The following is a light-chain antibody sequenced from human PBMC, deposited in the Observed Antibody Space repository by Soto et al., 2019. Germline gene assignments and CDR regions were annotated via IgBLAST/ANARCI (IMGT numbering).Light chain of an antibody. CDR1: QGIGRY. CDR2: DAS. CDR3: QQRSNWPLT. J-gene: IGKJ3*01. V-gene: IGKV3-11*01. Sequence: EIVLTQSPGTLSLSPGESATLSFRASQGIGRYLAWFHLKPGQAPRILIYDASTRATGIPARFSGSGSGTDFTLTISRLEPEDFAVYYCQQRSNWPLTFGPGTKVEIK.